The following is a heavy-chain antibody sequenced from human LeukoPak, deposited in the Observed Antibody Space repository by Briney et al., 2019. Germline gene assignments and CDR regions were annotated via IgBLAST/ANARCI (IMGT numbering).Heavy chain of an antibody. CDR1: GYIITSYY. V-gene: IGHV1-2*02. D-gene: IGHD4-23*01. J-gene: IGHJ5*02. CDR2: INPNSGGT. Sequence: GASVKVSCKASGYIITSYYMHWVRQAPGQGLEWMGWINPNSGGTNYAQKFQGRVTMTRDTSISTAYMELSRLRSDDTAVYYCASKGVVTPTQNWFDPWGQGTLVTVSS. CDR3: ASKGVVTPTQNWFDP.